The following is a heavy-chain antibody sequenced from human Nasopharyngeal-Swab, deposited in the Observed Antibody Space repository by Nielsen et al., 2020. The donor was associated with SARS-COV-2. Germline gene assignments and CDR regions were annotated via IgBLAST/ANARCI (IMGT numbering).Heavy chain of an antibody. CDR3: ARGAAAGTLNFDY. D-gene: IGHD6-13*01. J-gene: IGHJ4*02. Sequence: ASVKVSCKASGYTFTSYYMHWVRQAPGQGLEWMGIINPSGGSTSYAQKLQGRVTMTTDTSTSTAYMELRSLRSDDTAVYYCARGAAAGTLNFDYWGQGTLVTVSS. CDR2: INPSGGST. CDR1: GYTFTSYY. V-gene: IGHV1-46*01.